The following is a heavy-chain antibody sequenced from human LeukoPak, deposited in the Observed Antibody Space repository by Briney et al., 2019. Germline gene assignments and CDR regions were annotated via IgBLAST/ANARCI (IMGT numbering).Heavy chain of an antibody. V-gene: IGHV4-59*08. D-gene: IGHD5-24*01. CDR2: IYNRVST. CDR3: VRQVYGMVTMMPRAFDI. Sequence: SETLSLTCIVSGGSISSYYWTSIPQPPRRGLEWIGYIYNRVSTHYTPPLKSRVTISVDTSKNHFSLKLSSVTAADTAVYYCVRQVYGMVTMMPRAFDIWGQGTLVSDS. J-gene: IGHJ3*02. CDR1: GGSISSYY.